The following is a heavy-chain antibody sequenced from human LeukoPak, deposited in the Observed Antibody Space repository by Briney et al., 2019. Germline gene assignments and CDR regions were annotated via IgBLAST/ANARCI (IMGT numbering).Heavy chain of an antibody. J-gene: IGHJ4*02. V-gene: IGHV3-7*05. D-gene: IGHD3/OR15-3a*01. Sequence: PGGSLRLSCAASGFTFSSHWMSWVRQAPGKGLEWMANIKQDGSEKYYVDSVKGRFTISRDNAKNSLYLQMSSLRAEDTAVYYCARDFWTVGNTYYFEYWGQGTLVTVSS. CDR3: ARDFWTVGNTYYFEY. CDR2: IKQDGSEK. CDR1: GFTFSSHW.